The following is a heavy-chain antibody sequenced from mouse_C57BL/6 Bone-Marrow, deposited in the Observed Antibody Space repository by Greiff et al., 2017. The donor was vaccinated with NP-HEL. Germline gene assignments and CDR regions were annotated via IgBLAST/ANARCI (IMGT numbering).Heavy chain of an antibody. CDR2: IRNKANGYTT. J-gene: IGHJ1*03. Sequence: EVHLVESGGGLVQPGGSLSLSCAASGFTFTDYYMSWVRQPPGKALEWLGFIRNKANGYTTEYSASVKGRFTISRDNSQSILYLQMNALRAEDSATYYCASLSSYGYFDVWGTGTTVTVSS. CDR3: ASLSSYGYFDV. CDR1: GFTFTDYY. V-gene: IGHV7-3*01. D-gene: IGHD1-1*01.